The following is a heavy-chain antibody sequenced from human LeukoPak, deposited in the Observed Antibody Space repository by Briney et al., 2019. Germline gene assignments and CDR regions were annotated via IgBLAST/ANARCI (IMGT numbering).Heavy chain of an antibody. V-gene: IGHV3-43*02. CDR2: ISGDGGST. J-gene: IGHJ4*02. CDR1: GFMFHDYA. D-gene: IGHD6-19*01. CDR3: AREGESSGWYDY. Sequence: GGSLRLSCAAPGFMFHDYAIHWVRQAPGKGLEWVSLISGDGGSTFYADSVKGRFTISRDNSKNSLYLQMSSLRSEDTALYYCAREGESSGWYDYWGQGTLVTVSS.